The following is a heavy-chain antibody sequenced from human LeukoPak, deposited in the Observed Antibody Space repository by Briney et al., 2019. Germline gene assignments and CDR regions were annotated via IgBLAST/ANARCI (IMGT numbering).Heavy chain of an antibody. J-gene: IGHJ6*02. CDR1: GYTFTGYY. CDR3: ARDKTYYYDSSGSPGYGMDV. Sequence: ASVKVSCKASGYTFTGYYMHWVRQAPGQGLEWMGWINPNSGGTNYAQKFQGRVTMTRDTSISTAHMELSRLRSDDTAVYHCARDKTYYYDSSGSPGYGMDVWGQGTTVTVSS. V-gene: IGHV1-2*02. D-gene: IGHD3-22*01. CDR2: INPNSGGT.